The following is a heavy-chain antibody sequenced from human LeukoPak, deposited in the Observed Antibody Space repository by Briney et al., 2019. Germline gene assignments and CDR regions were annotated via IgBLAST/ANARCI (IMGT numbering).Heavy chain of an antibody. J-gene: IGHJ4*02. V-gene: IGHV3-7*01. Sequence: EGSLRLSCATSGFIFSSYRMIWVRQAPGKGLEWVAKIKQDGSLQYYVDSVKGRFTISRDNAKNSVYLQMNSLRAEDTALYYCARIGYSSSSFDYWGQGTLVTVSS. CDR1: GFIFSSYR. CDR3: ARIGYSSSSFDY. D-gene: IGHD6-6*01. CDR2: IKQDGSLQ.